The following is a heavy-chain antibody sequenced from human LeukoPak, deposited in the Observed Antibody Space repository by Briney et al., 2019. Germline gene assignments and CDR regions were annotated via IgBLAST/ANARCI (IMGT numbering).Heavy chain of an antibody. CDR1: ALRFSSFA. V-gene: IGHV3-48*04. J-gene: IGHJ4*02. Sequence: GGSLRLSCAASALRFSSFAMTCVRQVPGKGLEWVSYIGSSGSTIYYADSVKGRFTISRDNAKNSLYLQMNSLRAEDTAVYYCARDPPLYDDYNYFDYWGQGTLVTVSS. CDR3: ARDPPLYDDYNYFDY. D-gene: IGHD4-17*01. CDR2: IGSSGSTI.